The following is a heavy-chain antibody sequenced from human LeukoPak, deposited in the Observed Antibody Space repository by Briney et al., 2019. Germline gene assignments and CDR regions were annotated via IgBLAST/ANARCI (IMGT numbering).Heavy chain of an antibody. CDR2: INPNSGGT. D-gene: IGHD4-17*01. CDR3: AREDPQTTVPEGMDV. V-gene: IGHV1-2*02. CDR1: GYTFTGYY. Sequence: WASVKVSCKASGYTFTGYYMHWVRQAPGQGLEWMGWINPNSGGTNYAQKFQGRVTMTRDTSISTAYMELSRLRSDDTAVYYCAREDPQTTVPEGMDVWGHGTTVIVSS. J-gene: IGHJ6*02.